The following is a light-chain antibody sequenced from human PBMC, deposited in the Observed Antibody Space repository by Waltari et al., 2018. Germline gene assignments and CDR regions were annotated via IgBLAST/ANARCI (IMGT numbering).Light chain of an antibody. CDR3: AAWDDNLNGVV. J-gene: IGLJ2*01. CDR1: NSNIGSNT. Sequence: QSVLTQPPSASGTPGQRVTISCSGSNSNIGSNTVNWYQQLPGTAPKLLIYDNIDRPSGVPDRFSGSKSGTSASLAISELQSEDEADYHCAAWDDNLNGVVFGGGTKLTVL. V-gene: IGLV1-44*01. CDR2: DNI.